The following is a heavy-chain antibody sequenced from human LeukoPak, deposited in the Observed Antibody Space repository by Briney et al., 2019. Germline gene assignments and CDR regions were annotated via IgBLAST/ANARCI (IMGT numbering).Heavy chain of an antibody. CDR1: GFTFSDYY. Sequence: GGSLRLSCAASGFTFSDYYMSWIRQAPGKGLEWVSYISSSGSTIYYADSVKGRFTISRDNSKNTLHLQMNSLRAEDTAVYYCAKDQEQLPGYWGQGTLVTVSS. CDR3: AKDQEQLPGY. D-gene: IGHD6-6*01. V-gene: IGHV3-11*04. CDR2: ISSSGSTI. J-gene: IGHJ4*02.